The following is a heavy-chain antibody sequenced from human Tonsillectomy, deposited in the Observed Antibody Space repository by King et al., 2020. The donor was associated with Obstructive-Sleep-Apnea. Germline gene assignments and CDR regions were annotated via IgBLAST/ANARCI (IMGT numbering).Heavy chain of an antibody. Sequence: QLVQSGAEVKKHGASVKVSCKASGYTFTSYGISWVRQAPGQGLEWMGWISAYNGNTNYAQNLQGRVTMTTDTSTSTAYMELRSLRSDDTAVYYCARDSPIAAAGKTAHLDYWGQGTLVTVSS. CDR1: GYTFTSYG. CDR2: ISAYNGNT. CDR3: ARDSPIAAAGKTAHLDY. D-gene: IGHD6-13*01. J-gene: IGHJ4*02. V-gene: IGHV1-18*01.